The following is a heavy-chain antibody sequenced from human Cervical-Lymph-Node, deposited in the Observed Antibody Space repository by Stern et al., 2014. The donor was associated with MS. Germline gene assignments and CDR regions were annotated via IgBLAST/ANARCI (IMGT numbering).Heavy chain of an antibody. V-gene: IGHV1-69*09. CDR2: IVPVLGKV. CDR3: ARNADGYNYLDS. CDR1: GGSFTSYT. D-gene: IGHD5-24*01. J-gene: IGHJ4*02. Sequence: QVQLVQSGAEVKKPGSSVKVSCKASGGSFTSYTVTWVRQAPGQGLEWVGRIVPVLGKVNYAEKVKGRVTITADNSATTVYMELRSLRSEDTAVYYCARNADGYNYLDSWGQGSLVLVSS.